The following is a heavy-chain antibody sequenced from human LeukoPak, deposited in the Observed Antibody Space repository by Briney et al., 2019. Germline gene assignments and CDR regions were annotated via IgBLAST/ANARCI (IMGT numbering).Heavy chain of an antibody. CDR1: GFTSSSSG. V-gene: IGHV3-30*02. Sequence: GGSLRLSCAVSGFTSSSSGMHWVRQAPGKGLEWVAFIRYDGYSRYYADSVKGRFTISRDSSKNTLFLQMNGLRPEDTAVYYCAKDSHQQLARDWGQGTLVTVSS. CDR2: IRYDGYSR. CDR3: AKDSHQQLARD. D-gene: IGHD6-13*01. J-gene: IGHJ4*02.